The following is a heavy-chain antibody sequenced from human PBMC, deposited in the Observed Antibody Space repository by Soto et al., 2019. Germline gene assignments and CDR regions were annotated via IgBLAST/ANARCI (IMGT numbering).Heavy chain of an antibody. D-gene: IGHD2-2*01. V-gene: IGHV3-53*01. CDR3: ATDVYELPAAPAGMDV. CDR2: IYSGGST. CDR1: GFTVSSNY. J-gene: IGHJ6*02. Sequence: GGSLRLSCAASGFTVSSNYMSWVRQAPGKGLEWVSVIYSGGSTYYADSVKGRFTISRDNSKNTLYLQMNSLRAEDTAVYYCATDVYELPAAPAGMDVWGQGTTVTVSS.